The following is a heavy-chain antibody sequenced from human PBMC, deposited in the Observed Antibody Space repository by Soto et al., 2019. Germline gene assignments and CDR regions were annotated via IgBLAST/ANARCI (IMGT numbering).Heavy chain of an antibody. J-gene: IGHJ3*02. CDR2: IYHSGST. CDR3: ATYRKFFQI. V-gene: IGHV4-38-2*01. CDR1: GYSISSGYY. Sequence: SETLSLTCAVSGYSISSGYYWGWIRQPPGKGLEWIGSIYHSGSTYYNPSLKSRVTISVDTSKNQFSLKLSSVTAADTAVYYCATYRKFFQIWGQGTKVTVSS.